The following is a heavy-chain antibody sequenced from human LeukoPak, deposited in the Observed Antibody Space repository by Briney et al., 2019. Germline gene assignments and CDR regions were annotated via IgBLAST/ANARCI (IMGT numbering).Heavy chain of an antibody. J-gene: IGHJ5*02. Sequence: RGESLKISCKGSGYSFTNYWIGWVRQMPGKGLEWMGVIYPGDFDTRYSPSFQGQVTISADKSISTAYLQWSSLKASDTAIYYCARRGDREWFDPWGQGTLVTVSS. CDR1: GYSFTNYW. CDR3: ARRGDREWFDP. CDR2: IYPGDFDT. V-gene: IGHV5-51*01. D-gene: IGHD3-10*01.